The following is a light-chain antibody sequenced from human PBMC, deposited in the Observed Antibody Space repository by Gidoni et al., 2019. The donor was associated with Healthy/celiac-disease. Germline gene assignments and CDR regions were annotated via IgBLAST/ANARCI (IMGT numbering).Light chain of an antibody. CDR1: QSVSSSY. Sequence: EIVLTQSPGTLSLSPGERATLSCRASQSVSSSYLAWYQQKPGQAPRLLIYGASSRATGIPDRFSGSGSGTDFTLTISRLEPEDFAVYYCQSRKTFXQXTKVEIK. J-gene: IGKJ1*01. V-gene: IGKV3-20*01. CDR3: QSRKT. CDR2: GAS.